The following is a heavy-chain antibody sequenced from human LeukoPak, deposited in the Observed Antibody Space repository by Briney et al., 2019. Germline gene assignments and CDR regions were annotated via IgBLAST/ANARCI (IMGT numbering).Heavy chain of an antibody. CDR1: GGTFSSYA. D-gene: IGHD3-22*01. CDR3: ARGTYYYDSSGYYTMYYFDY. Sequence: SVKVSCKASGGTFSSYAISWVRQAPGQGLEWMGGIIPIFGTANYAQKFQGRVTITTDESTSTAYMELSSLRSEDTAVYYCARGTYYYDSSGYYTMYYFDYWGQGTLVTVSS. CDR2: IIPIFGTA. V-gene: IGHV1-69*05. J-gene: IGHJ4*02.